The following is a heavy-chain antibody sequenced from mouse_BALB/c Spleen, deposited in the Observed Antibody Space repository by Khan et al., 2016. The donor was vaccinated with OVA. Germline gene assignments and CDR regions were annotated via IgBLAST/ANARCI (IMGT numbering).Heavy chain of an antibody. J-gene: IGHJ3*01. CDR2: IIPSNDYT. D-gene: IGHD2-14*01. CDR1: GYTFTTYT. V-gene: IGHV1-4*01. Sequence: QMQLEESGAELARPGASVKMSCKASGYTFTTYTIHWVKQRPGQGLEWIGYIIPSNDYTNYNQKFKDRATLTADKSSSTAYMQLSSLTSEDSAVYYCVGEGAYYRSDGWFAYWGQGTLVTVSA. CDR3: VGEGAYYRSDGWFAY.